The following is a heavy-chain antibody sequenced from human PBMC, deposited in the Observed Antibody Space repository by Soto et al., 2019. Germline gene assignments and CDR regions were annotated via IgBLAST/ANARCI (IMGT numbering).Heavy chain of an antibody. CDR2: ISGSGGST. V-gene: IGHV3-23*01. J-gene: IGHJ6*02. Sequence: GGSLRLSCAASGFTFSSYAMSWVRQAPGKGLEWVSAISGSGGSTYYADSVKGLITISRDNNKNTLYLQMNRLRAEDTAVYYCANFEKLRFYYYYGMDVWGQGTTVTVSS. CDR3: ANFEKLRFYYYYGMDV. CDR1: GFTFSSYA. D-gene: IGHD3-3*01.